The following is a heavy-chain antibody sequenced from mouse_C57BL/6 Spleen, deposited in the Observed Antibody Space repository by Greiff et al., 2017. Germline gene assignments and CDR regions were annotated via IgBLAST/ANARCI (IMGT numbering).Heavy chain of an antibody. CDR2: IDPSDSYT. J-gene: IGHJ4*01. Sequence: QVQLQQPGAELVMPGASVKLSCKASGYTFTSYWMHWVKQRPGQGLEWIGEIDPSDSYTNYNQKFKGKSTLTVDKSSSTAYMQLSSLTSEDSAVYYCARLVTTLYYSAMDYWGQGTSVTVSS. V-gene: IGHV1-69*01. CDR1: GYTFTSYW. CDR3: ARLVTTLYYSAMDY. D-gene: IGHD2-3*01.